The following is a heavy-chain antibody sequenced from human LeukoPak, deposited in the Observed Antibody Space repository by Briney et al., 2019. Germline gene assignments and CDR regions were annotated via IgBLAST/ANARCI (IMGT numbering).Heavy chain of an antibody. CDR2: ISGSGGST. J-gene: IGHJ4*02. Sequence: GGSLRLSCAASGFTFSSYAMGWVRQAPGGGLEGVSSISGSGGSTYYADSVKGRFTISRDNSKNTLSLQINSLRAEDTAVYYCAKDGRGVDYFDYWGQGTLVTVSS. V-gene: IGHV3-23*01. CDR1: GFTFSSYA. D-gene: IGHD2-8*01. CDR3: AKDGRGVDYFDY.